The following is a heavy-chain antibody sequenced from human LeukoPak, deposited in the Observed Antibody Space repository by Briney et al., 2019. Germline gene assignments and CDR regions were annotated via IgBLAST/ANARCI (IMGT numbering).Heavy chain of an antibody. CDR2: IYPGDSDT. J-gene: IGHJ4*02. D-gene: IGHD3-22*01. CDR1: GYSFTSYW. V-gene: IGHV5-51*01. CDR3: ARRGYYDSSGYYIFGY. Sequence: GESLKISCKGSGYSFTSYWIGWVRQIPGKGLEWMGIIYPGDSDTRYRPSFQGQVTISADKSTSPAYLQWSSLKASDTAIYYCARRGYYDSSGYYIFGYWGQGTLVTVSS.